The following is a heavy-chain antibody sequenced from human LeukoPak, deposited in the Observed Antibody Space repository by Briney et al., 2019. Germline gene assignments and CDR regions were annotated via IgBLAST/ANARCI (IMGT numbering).Heavy chain of an antibody. CDR1: GFTFSDYY. CDR3: ARDSGVSSGWPYFDY. CDR2: ISSSGSTI. V-gene: IGHV3-11*01. D-gene: IGHD6-19*01. Sequence: PGGSLRLSCAASGFTFSDYYMSWIHQAPGTGLEWVSYISSSGSTIYYADSVKGRFTISRDNAKNSLYLQMNSLRAEDTAVYYCARDSGVSSGWPYFDYWGQGTLVTDSS. J-gene: IGHJ4*02.